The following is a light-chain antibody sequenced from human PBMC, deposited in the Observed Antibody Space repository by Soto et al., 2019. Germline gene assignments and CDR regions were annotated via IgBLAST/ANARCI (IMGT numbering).Light chain of an antibody. Sequence: VLTQTPLSSPVTLGQPASISCRSSQSLVYSDGNTYLRWLQQRPGQPPRLLIYQVSNRFSGVPDRFGGSGAGTDFTLKISRVEAEAVGVYSCIQFSHFPRTFGQGTQVEIK. CDR2: QVS. J-gene: IGKJ1*01. CDR1: QSLVYSDGNTY. V-gene: IGKV2-24*01. CDR3: IQFSHFPRT.